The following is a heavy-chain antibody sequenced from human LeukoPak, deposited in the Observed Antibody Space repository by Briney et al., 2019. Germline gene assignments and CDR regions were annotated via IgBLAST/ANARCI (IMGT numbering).Heavy chain of an antibody. CDR1: GGSVSSGSYY. CDR3: GGERLSSCPSLEFFQH. D-gene: IGHD2-2*01. V-gene: IGHV4-61*01. CDR2: IYYSGST. J-gene: IGHJ1*01. Sequence: PSETLSLTCTVSGGSVSSGSYYWSWIRQPPGKGLEWIGYIYYSGSTNYNPSLKSRVTISVDTSKNQFSLKLSSVTAADTAVYYWGGERLSSCPSLEFFQHWGQGTLVTVFS.